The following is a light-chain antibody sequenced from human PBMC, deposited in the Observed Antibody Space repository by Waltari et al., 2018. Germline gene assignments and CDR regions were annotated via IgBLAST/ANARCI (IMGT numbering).Light chain of an antibody. J-gene: IGLJ3*02. CDR2: YNSDSEK. V-gene: IGLV5-37*01. CDR3: MFWPNNVWV. Sequence: QPVLTQPPSSSASPGESARLTCPLPSDINVGDFNIYWSQQKPGSPPRFLLYYNSDSEKAQGSGVPSRFSVSKDASANAGILLISGLQSEDEADYYCMFWPNNVWVFGGGTKLTVL. CDR1: SDINVGDFN.